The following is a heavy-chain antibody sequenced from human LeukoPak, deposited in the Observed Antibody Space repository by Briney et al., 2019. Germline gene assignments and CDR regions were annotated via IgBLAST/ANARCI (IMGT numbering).Heavy chain of an antibody. CDR3: TRNLTISGPIGY. V-gene: IGHV1-2*06. D-gene: IGHD3-9*01. Sequence: ASVKVSCKASGYTFTDSAIHWVRQAPGQGLEWMGRIDPHSGGTNYAQKFQGRVTLTRDASISTAYMELSRLRSDDTAFYYCTRNLTISGPIGYWGQETLVTVSS. CDR1: GYTFTDSA. J-gene: IGHJ4*02. CDR2: IDPHSGGT.